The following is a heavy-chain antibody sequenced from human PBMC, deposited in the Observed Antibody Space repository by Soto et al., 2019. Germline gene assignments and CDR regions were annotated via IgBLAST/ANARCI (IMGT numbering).Heavy chain of an antibody. J-gene: IGHJ4*02. CDR3: GRDNGLEGIDY. CDR2: IYYSGST. Sequence: PSETLSLTCTASGGSISSYYWSWIRPPPGKGLEWIGYIYYSGSTNYNPSLKSRVTISVDSSKNQFSLKLSSVTAADTVLYYCGRDNGLEGIDYLGQGALVNVSS. D-gene: IGHD4-17*01. CDR1: GGSISSYY. V-gene: IGHV4-59*01.